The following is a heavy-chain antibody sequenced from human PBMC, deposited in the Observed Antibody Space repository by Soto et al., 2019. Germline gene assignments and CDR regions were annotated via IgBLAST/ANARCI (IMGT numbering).Heavy chain of an antibody. CDR1: GFTFSNAW. J-gene: IGHJ5*02. CDR3: TTDLYYDISLS. V-gene: IGHV3-15*01. CDR2: IKSKTDGGTT. D-gene: IGHD3-9*01. Sequence: PGGFLRLSCAASGFTFSNAWMSWVRQAPGKGLEWVGRIKSKTDGGTTDYAAPVKGRFTISRDDSKNTLYLQMNSLKTEDTAVYYCTTDLYYDISLSWGQGTLVTVSS.